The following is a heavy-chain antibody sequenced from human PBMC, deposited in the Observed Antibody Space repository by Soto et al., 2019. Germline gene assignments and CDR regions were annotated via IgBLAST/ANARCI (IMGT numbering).Heavy chain of an antibody. D-gene: IGHD2-8*01. CDR3: ARHRGNIVLMVYAGGAFDI. Sequence: QLQLQESGPGLVKPSETLSLTCTVSGGSISSGSYYWGWIRQPPGKGLEWIGSIYYSGSTYYNPSLKSRVTISVDTSKNQFSLKLSSVTAADTAVYYCARHRGNIVLMVYAGGAFDIWGQGTMVTVSS. J-gene: IGHJ3*02. V-gene: IGHV4-39*01. CDR1: GGSISSGSYY. CDR2: IYYSGST.